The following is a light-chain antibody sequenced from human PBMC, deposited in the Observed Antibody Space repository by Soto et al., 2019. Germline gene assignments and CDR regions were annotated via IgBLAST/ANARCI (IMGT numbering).Light chain of an antibody. J-gene: IGKJ5*01. CDR3: QQDITCST. Sequence: IHLTHAPSSLSASVGARVTITFRSIQDIAIYLSWYQQKPGEAPKLLIYDSSSLKSWVPARFSGSGSGTEFTLTISSLQPDDFATYYCQQDITCSTFGQGTRLE. CDR1: QDIAIY. V-gene: IGKV1-13*02. CDR2: DSS.